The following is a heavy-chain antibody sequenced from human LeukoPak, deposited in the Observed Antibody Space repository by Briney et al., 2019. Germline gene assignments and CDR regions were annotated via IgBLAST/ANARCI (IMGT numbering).Heavy chain of an antibody. D-gene: IGHD6-13*01. CDR2: ISYDGSNK. J-gene: IGHJ6*04. Sequence: GRSLRLSCAASGFTFSSYAMHWVRQAPGKGLEWVAVISYDGSNKYYADSVKGRFTISRDNSKNTLYLQMNSLRAEDTAVYYCARDGWQLAPPLNYYYYYGMDVWGKGTTVTVSS. CDR3: ARDGWQLAPPLNYYYYYGMDV. V-gene: IGHV3-30*04. CDR1: GFTFSSYA.